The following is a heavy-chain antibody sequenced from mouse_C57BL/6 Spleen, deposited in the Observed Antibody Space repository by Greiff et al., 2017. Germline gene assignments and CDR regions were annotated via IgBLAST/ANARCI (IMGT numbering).Heavy chain of an antibody. J-gene: IGHJ4*01. CDR3: VRDGSNYAWDGEDYYAMDY. D-gene: IGHD2-5*01. Sequence: EVQLQESGGGLVQLKGSLKLSCAASGFTFNTYAMHWVRQAPGKGLEWVARIRSKSSNYATYYADSVKDRFTISRDDSQSMLYLQMNNLKTEDTAMYYCVRDGSNYAWDGEDYYAMDYWGQGTSVTVSS. CDR1: GFTFNTYA. V-gene: IGHV10-3*01. CDR2: IRSKSSNYAT.